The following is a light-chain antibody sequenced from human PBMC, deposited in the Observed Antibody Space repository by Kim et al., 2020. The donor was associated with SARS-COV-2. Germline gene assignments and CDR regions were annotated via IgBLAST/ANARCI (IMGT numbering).Light chain of an antibody. Sequence: DIQMTQSPSSLSASVGDRVTITCRASQVTSATWVAWYQQRPGKAPKPLIYKASSLENGVPSRFSGSGSGTEFTLTINGLQPDDYATYYCQHYNSHLYTFGQGTKLEI. CDR1: QVTSATW. J-gene: IGKJ2*01. CDR2: KAS. V-gene: IGKV1-5*03. CDR3: QHYNSHLYT.